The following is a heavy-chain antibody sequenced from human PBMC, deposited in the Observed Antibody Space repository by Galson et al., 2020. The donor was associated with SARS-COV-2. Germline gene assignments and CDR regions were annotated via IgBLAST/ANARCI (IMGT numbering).Heavy chain of an antibody. CDR1: GFTFSSYW. Sequence: GGSLRLSCAASGFTFSSYWMSWVRQAPGKGLEWVANIKQDGSEKCYVDSVKGRFTISRDNAKNSRYLQMNSLRAEDTAMYYCAGEGGDYGLDCWGQGTLVTGSS. V-gene: IGHV3-7*03. J-gene: IGHJ4*02. D-gene: IGHD4-17*01. CDR3: AGEGGDYGLDC. CDR2: IKQDGSEK.